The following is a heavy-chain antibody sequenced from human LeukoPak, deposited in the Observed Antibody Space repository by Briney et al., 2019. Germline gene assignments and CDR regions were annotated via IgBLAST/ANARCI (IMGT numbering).Heavy chain of an antibody. CDR1: GFTVSSNY. J-gene: IGHJ4*02. D-gene: IGHD3-10*01. V-gene: IGHV3-66*01. CDR2: IYSGGST. Sequence: PGGSLRLSCAASGFTVSSNYMSWVRQAPGKGLEWVSVIYSGGSTYYADSVKGRFTISRDNAKNSLYLQMNSLRAEDTAVYYCARGTAGMVRGVVDYWGQGTLVTVSS. CDR3: ARGTAGMVRGVVDY.